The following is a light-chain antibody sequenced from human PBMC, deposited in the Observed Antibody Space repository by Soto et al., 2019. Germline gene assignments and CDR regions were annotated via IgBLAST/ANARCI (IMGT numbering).Light chain of an antibody. V-gene: IGKV3-20*01. Sequence: EIVLTQSPGTLPLSPGERATLSCRASQSVASNYLAWYQQKPGQAPRLLIYAASGRATGIPDRFSGSGSGPDFPLTISRLEPEDFAVYYCQQYSSAPWTFGQGTKLEIK. CDR3: QQYSSAPWT. CDR1: QSVASNY. J-gene: IGKJ1*01. CDR2: AAS.